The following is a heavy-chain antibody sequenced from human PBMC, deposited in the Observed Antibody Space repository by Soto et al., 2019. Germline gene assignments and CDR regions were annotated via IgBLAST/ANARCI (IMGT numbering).Heavy chain of an antibody. J-gene: IGHJ4*02. D-gene: IGHD2-21*02. CDR3: AKDKKTKVTAILYYFDY. CDR1: GFTFSSYG. CDR2: ISYDGSNK. Sequence: GGSLRLSCAASGFTFSSYGMHWVRQAPGKGLEWVAVISYDGSNKYYADSVKGRFTISRDNSKNTLYLQMNSLRAEDTAVCYCAKDKKTKVTAILYYFDYWGQGTLVTVSS. V-gene: IGHV3-30*18.